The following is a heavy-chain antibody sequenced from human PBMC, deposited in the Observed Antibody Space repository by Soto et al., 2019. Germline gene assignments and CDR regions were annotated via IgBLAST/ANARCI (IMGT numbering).Heavy chain of an antibody. Sequence: GESLNSSGNGSGYSCTSYWISWVREMPGKGLEWMGRIDPSDSYTNYSPSFQGHVTISADKTISTAYLQWSSMKASDTAMYYCARRFDDSSGYYGMDVWGQGTTVTVSS. D-gene: IGHD3-22*01. V-gene: IGHV5-10-1*01. CDR3: ARRFDDSSGYYGMDV. J-gene: IGHJ6*02. CDR2: IDPSDSYT. CDR1: GYSCTSYW.